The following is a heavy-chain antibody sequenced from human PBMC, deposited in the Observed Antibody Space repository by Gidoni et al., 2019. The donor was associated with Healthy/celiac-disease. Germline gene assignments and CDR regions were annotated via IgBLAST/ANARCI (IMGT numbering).Heavy chain of an antibody. Sequence: EVQLVESGGGLIQPGGSLSLSCAASGFTVSSNYMSWVRQAPGKGLEWVSVSYSGGSTYYADSVKGRFTISRDNSKNTLYLQMNSLRAEDTAVYYCARGTGDCPFDYWGQGTLVTVSS. CDR1: GFTVSSNY. D-gene: IGHD2-21*02. V-gene: IGHV3-53*01. CDR3: ARGTGDCPFDY. CDR2: SYSGGST. J-gene: IGHJ4*02.